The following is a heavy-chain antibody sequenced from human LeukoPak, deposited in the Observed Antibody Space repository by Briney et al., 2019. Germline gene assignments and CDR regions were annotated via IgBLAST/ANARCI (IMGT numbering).Heavy chain of an antibody. Sequence: SENLSLNCTVSGDSISNYYWGWIRQPPGKGLEWIGSIYYRANTYYNPSPKSRVTISLDTSTDQLSLKLGSVTVADTAVYFCAREGIGYSYGTDPFDIWGQGTLVVVSS. V-gene: IGHV4-39*07. D-gene: IGHD5-18*01. J-gene: IGHJ3*02. CDR2: IYYRANT. CDR3: AREGIGYSYGTDPFDI. CDR1: GDSISNYY.